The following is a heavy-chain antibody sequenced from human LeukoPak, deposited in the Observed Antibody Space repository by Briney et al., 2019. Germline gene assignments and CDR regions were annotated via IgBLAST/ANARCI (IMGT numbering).Heavy chain of an antibody. V-gene: IGHV3-NL1*01. D-gene: IGHD3-10*01. J-gene: IGHJ4*02. CDR2: IYSGGST. CDR1: GFTFSSYG. Sequence: GGSLRLSCAASGFTFSSYGIHWVRQAPGKGLEWVSVIYSGGSTYYADSVKGRFTISRDNSKNTLYLQMNSLRAEDTAVYYCARGSPMLRGRPFDYWGQGTLVTVSS. CDR3: ARGSPMLRGRPFDY.